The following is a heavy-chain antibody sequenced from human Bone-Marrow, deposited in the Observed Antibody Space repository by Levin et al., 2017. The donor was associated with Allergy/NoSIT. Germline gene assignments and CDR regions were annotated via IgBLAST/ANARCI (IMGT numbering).Heavy chain of an antibody. V-gene: IGHV4-34*01. D-gene: IGHD5-18*01. CDR3: ARRTQSGYSYGYRRNAFDI. J-gene: IGHJ3*02. Sequence: GSLRLSCAVYGGSFSGYYWSWIRQPPGKGLEWIGEINHSGSTNYNPSLKSRVTISVDTSKNQFSLKLSSVTAADTAVYYCARRTQSGYSYGYRRNAFDIWGQGTMVTVSS. CDR2: INHSGST. CDR1: GGSFSGYY.